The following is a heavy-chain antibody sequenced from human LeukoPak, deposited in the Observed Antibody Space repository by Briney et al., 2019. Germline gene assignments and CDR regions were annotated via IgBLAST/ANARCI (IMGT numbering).Heavy chain of an antibody. Sequence: SETLSLTCTVSGGSISSYYWSWIRQPPGKGLEWIGYIYYSGSTNYNPSLKSRVTISVDTSKNQFSLKLSSVTAEDTAVYYCAAAPIEMQQRGFDYWGQGTLVTVSS. CDR2: IYYSGST. CDR3: AAAPIEMQQRGFDY. CDR1: GGSISSYY. V-gene: IGHV4-59*01. D-gene: IGHD5-24*01. J-gene: IGHJ4*02.